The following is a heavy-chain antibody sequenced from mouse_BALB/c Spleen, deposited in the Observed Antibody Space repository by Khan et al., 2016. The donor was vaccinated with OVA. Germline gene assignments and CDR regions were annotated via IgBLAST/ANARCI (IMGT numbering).Heavy chain of an antibody. D-gene: IGHD6-1*01. J-gene: IGHJ3*01. CDR1: GYSITSGYF. CDR3: ARGGSSGPAWFAY. V-gene: IGHV3-6*02. Sequence: EVKLLESGPGLVKPSQSLSLTCSVTGYSITSGYFWNWIRQFPGNNLEWMGYIRYDGDSNYNPSLKRRISITRDTSKNQFFLKLTSVTPEDTATYYCARGGSSGPAWFAYWGQGTLVTVST. CDR2: IRYDGDS.